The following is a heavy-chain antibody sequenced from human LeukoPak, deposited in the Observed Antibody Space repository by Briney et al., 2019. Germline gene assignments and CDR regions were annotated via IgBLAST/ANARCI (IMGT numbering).Heavy chain of an antibody. D-gene: IGHD6-19*01. Sequence: ASVKVSCKASGGTFSSYAISWVRQAPGQGLEWMGGIIPIFGTANYAQKFQGRVTITADESTSTAYMELSSLRSEDTAVYYCASFYHSGWYNYFDYWGRGTTVTVSS. V-gene: IGHV1-69*01. CDR3: ASFYHSGWYNYFDY. CDR1: GGTFSSYA. CDR2: IIPIFGTA. J-gene: IGHJ4*03.